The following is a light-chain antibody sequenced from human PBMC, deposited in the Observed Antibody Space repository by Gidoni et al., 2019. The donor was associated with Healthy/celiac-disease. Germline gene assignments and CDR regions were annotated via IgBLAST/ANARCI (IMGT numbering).Light chain of an antibody. CDR2: KVS. J-gene: IGKJ1*01. V-gene: IGKV2-30*01. CDR3: MQGTHWPWT. CDR1: QSLVYRDGNTY. Sequence: EAVMTQSPLSLPVTLGQPASISCRSSQSLVYRDGNTYLNWLQQRPGQSPRRLIYKVSNRDSGVPDRFSGSGSGTDFTLKISRVEAEDVGVYYCMQGTHWPWTFGQGTKVEIK.